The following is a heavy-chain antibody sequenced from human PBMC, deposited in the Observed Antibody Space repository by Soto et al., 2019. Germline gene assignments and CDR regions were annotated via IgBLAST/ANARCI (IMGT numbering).Heavy chain of an antibody. V-gene: IGHV1-46*01. CDR3: ARDVDTAMVTGYFDY. CDR2: INPSGGST. Sequence: ASVKVSCKASGYTFTSYYMHWVRQAPGQGLEWMGIINPSGGSTSYAQKFQGRVTMTRDTSTSTVYMELSSLRSEDTAVYYCARDVDTAMVTGYFDYWGQGTLFTVSS. J-gene: IGHJ4*02. CDR1: GYTFTSYY. D-gene: IGHD5-18*01.